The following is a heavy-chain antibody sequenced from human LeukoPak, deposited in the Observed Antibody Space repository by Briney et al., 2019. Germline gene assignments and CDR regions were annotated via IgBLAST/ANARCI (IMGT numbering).Heavy chain of an antibody. V-gene: IGHV3-30-3*01. CDR1: GFTFSSYT. CDR3: AREQYYDSSGFDIEY. J-gene: IGHJ4*02. CDR2: ISNDGGTK. Sequence: PGGSLRLSCAASGFTFSSYTMHWVRQAPGKGLEWVAVISNDGGTKYYADSVKGRFTISRDNSKNTLSLQMNSLRAEDTAVYYCAREQYYDSSGFDIEYWGQGTLVTVSS. D-gene: IGHD3-22*01.